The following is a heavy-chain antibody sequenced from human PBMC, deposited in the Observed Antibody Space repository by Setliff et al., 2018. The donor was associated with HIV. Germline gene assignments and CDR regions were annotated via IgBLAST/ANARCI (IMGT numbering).Heavy chain of an antibody. D-gene: IGHD2-21*02. CDR3: ATTECRGADCPQMYDY. J-gene: IGHJ4*02. V-gene: IGHV4-34*01. CDR1: GGSFSGSY. Sequence: SETLSLTCAVHGGSFSGSYWSWIRQPPGKGLEWIGELNYVGVTNHNPSLKRRVTISVEASKRQRSLKLNSVTAADTAVYFCATTECRGADCPQMYDYWGQGILVTVSS. CDR2: LNYVGVT.